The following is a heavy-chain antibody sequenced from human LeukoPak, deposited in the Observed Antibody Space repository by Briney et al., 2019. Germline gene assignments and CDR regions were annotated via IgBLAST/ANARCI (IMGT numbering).Heavy chain of an antibody. Sequence: SETLSLTCTVSGGSISSYYWSWIRQPAGKGLEWIGRLYTSGSTNYNPSLKSRVTMSVDTSKNQFSLKLSSVTAADTAVYYCAIVDRYYDFWSGYYRDYWGQGTLVTVSS. CDR1: GGSISSYY. D-gene: IGHD3-3*01. J-gene: IGHJ4*02. CDR3: AIVDRYYDFWSGYYRDY. CDR2: LYTSGST. V-gene: IGHV4-4*07.